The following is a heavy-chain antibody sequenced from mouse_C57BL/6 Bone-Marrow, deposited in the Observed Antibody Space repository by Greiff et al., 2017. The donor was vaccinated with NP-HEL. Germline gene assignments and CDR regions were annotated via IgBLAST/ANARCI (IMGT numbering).Heavy chain of an antibody. D-gene: IGHD2-4*01. V-gene: IGHV5-6*01. CDR2: ISSGGSYT. J-gene: IGHJ3*01. Sequence: EVNVVESGGDLVKPGGSLKLSCAASGFTFSSYGMSWVRQTPDKRLEWVATISSGGSYTYYPDSVKGRFTISRDNAKNTLYLQMSSLKSEDTAMYYCARHLIYYDYWFAYWGQGTLVTVSA. CDR1: GFTFSSYG. CDR3: ARHLIYYDYWFAY.